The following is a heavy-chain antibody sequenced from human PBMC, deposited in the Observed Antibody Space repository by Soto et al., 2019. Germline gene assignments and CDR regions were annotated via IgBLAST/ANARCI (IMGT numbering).Heavy chain of an antibody. D-gene: IGHD3-22*01. CDR3: EREGDTMIVNAFDI. V-gene: IGHV3-30*03. CDR1: GFTFGSYS. CDR2: ITYDGSNK. J-gene: IGHJ3*02. Sequence: PGRSLRLSCAASGFTFGSYSMNWVRQAPGKGLEWVAVITYDGSNKYYADSVKGRFTISRDNSKNTLYLQMNSLRAEDTAVYYCEREGDTMIVNAFDIRGQGTMVTVSS.